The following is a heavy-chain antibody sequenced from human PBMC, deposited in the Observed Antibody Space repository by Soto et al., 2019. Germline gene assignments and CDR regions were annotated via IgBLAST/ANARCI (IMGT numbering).Heavy chain of an antibody. CDR2: ITHSGSP. V-gene: IGHV4-34*02. D-gene: IGHD4-17*01. Sequence: QVRLQQWGAGLLKPSEPLSLTCAVNGGSFSGYYWTWIRQPPGKGLEWIGEITHSGSPNYNPSLKSRATLSSDASKNQFSLRLTSVTVADTAVYYCARRDPTVTSPSFDSWGQGTLVTVSS. CDR1: GGSFSGYY. CDR3: ARRDPTVTSPSFDS. J-gene: IGHJ4*02.